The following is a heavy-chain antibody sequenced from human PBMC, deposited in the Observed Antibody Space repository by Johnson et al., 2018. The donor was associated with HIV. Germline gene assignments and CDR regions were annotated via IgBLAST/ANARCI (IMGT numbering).Heavy chain of an antibody. D-gene: IGHD6-19*01. CDR1: GFTFSSYA. V-gene: IGHV3-30-3*01. J-gene: IGHJ3*02. CDR2: ISYDGSNK. Sequence: VQLVESGGGVVQPGGSLRLSCAASGFTFSSYAMHWVRQAPGKGLEWVAVISYDGSNKYYADSVKGRFTISRDNSKNTLYLQMNSLRAEDTAVYYCARGLIAVAGFDAFDIWGQGTMVTVSS. CDR3: ARGLIAVAGFDAFDI.